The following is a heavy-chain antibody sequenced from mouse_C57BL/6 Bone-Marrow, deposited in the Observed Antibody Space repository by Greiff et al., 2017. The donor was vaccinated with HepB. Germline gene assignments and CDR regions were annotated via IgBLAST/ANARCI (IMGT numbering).Heavy chain of an antibody. D-gene: IGHD1-1*01. J-gene: IGHJ4*01. CDR3: ARAHYYGSSDYAMDY. V-gene: IGHV7-1*01. CDR2: SRNKANDYTT. Sequence: EVQVVDSGGGLVQSGRSLRLSCATSGFTFSDFYMEWVRQAPGKGLEWIAASRNKANDYTTEYSASVKGRFIVSRDTSQSILYLQMNALRAEDTAIYYCARAHYYGSSDYAMDYWGQGTSVTVSS. CDR1: GFTFSDFY.